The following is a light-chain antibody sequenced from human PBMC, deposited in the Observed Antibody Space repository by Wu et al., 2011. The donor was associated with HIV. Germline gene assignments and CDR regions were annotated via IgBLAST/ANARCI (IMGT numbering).Light chain of an antibody. J-gene: IGKJ5*01. Sequence: SLSPGKSHLLLQGQSECWQRLSLAPTETWPGSQAPHLWCIQEGHCIPARFSGSKSGTDFTLTISSLEPEDFAVYYCQQGSTWPLTFGQGTRLEIK. CDR2: CI. V-gene: IGKV3-11*01. CDR1: ECWQR. CDR3: QQGSTWPLT.